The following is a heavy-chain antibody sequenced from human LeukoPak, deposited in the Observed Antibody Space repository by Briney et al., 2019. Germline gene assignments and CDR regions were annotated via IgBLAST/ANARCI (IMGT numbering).Heavy chain of an antibody. CDR2: IWYDGSNK. J-gene: IGHJ4*02. V-gene: IGHV3-33*01. Sequence: GGSLRLPCAASGFTFSSYGMHWVRQAPGKGLEWVALIWYDGSNKYYADSVRGRFTISRDNSKNTLYLQMNSLRAEDTAVYYCAREIDRCFDYWGQGTLVTVSS. CDR3: AREIDRCFDY. D-gene: IGHD3-22*01. CDR1: GFTFSSYG.